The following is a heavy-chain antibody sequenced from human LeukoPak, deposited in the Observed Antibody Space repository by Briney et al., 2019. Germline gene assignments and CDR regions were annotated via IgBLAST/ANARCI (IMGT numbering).Heavy chain of an antibody. CDR3: VSSKGGAPAN. V-gene: IGHV3-73*01. J-gene: IGHJ4*02. Sequence: GGSLKLSCAASGFTFSGSAMYWVRQASGKGLEWVGHIRAKTYNYATAYAASVEGRFTISRDDSKSTTYLQMNSLTTEDTAMYYCVSSKGGAPANWGQGTPVTVSS. CDR1: GFTFSGSA. D-gene: IGHD2-8*01. CDR2: IRAKTYNYAT.